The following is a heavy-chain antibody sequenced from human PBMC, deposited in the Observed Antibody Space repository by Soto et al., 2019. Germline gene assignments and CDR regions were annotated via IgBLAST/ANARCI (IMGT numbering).Heavy chain of an antibody. CDR2: IYYSGST. V-gene: IGHV4-39*07. D-gene: IGHD3-10*01. CDR1: CGSISSSSYY. J-gene: IGHJ6*02. Sequence: SETLSLTCTVSCGSISSSSYYWGWIRQPPGKGLEWIGSIYYSGSTYYNPSLKSRVTISVDTSKNQFSLKLSSVTAADTAVYYCARDTLLWFGESTRDYYGMDVWGQGTTVTVSS. CDR3: ARDTLLWFGESTRDYYGMDV.